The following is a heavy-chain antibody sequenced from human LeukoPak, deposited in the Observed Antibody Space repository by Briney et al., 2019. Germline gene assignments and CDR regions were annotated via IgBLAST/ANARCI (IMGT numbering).Heavy chain of an antibody. CDR2: IKQDGSER. J-gene: IGHJ4*02. CDR1: GFTFSGYY. V-gene: IGHV3-7*01. D-gene: IGHD3-16*01. Sequence: GGSLRLSCAASGFTFSGYYVSWVRQVPGKGLEWVATIKQDGSERYYVGSVRGRFTISRDNANNSLYLQMNSLRVEDTAVYYCARRGTWHSDYWGQGTLVTVSS. CDR3: ARRGTWHSDY.